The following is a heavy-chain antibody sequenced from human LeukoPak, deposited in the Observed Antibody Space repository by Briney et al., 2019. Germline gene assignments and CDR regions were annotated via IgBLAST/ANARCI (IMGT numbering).Heavy chain of an antibody. V-gene: IGHV3-23*01. CDR3: AKDRVSVYYYDSSGYYYFDY. CDR1: GFTFSSYA. CDR2: ISGSGGST. J-gene: IGHJ4*02. D-gene: IGHD3-22*01. Sequence: PGGSLRLSCAASGFTFSSYAMSWVRQAPGKGLEWVSAISGSGGSTYYADSVKGRFTISRDNCKNTLYLQVNSLRAEDTAVYYCAKDRVSVYYYDSSGYYYFDYWGQGTLVTVSS.